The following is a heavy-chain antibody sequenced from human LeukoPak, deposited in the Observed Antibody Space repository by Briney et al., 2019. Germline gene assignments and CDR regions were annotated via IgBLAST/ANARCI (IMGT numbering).Heavy chain of an antibody. D-gene: IGHD3-22*01. Sequence: PSETLSLTCAVYGGSFSGYYWSWIRQPPGKGLEWIGEINHSGSTNYNPSLKSRVTISIDTSKNQFSLKLSSVTAADTAVYYCARDARFYYDSSGYWSAFDIWGQGTMVTVSS. CDR2: INHSGST. CDR3: ARDARFYYDSSGYWSAFDI. J-gene: IGHJ3*02. CDR1: GGSFSGYY. V-gene: IGHV4-34*01.